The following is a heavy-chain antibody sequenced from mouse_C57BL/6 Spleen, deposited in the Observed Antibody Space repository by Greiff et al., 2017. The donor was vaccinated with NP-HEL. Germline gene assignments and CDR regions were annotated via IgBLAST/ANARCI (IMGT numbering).Heavy chain of an antibody. V-gene: IGHV1-18*01. CDR1: GYTFTDYN. D-gene: IGHD1-1*01. CDR3: ARAYYGRASMDY. Sequence: VQLQQSGPELVKPGASVKIPCKASGYTFTDYNMDWVKQSHGKSLEWIGDINPNNGGTIYNQKFKGKATLTVDKSSSTAYMELRSLTSEDTAVYYCARAYYGRASMDYWGQGTSVTVSS. J-gene: IGHJ4*01. CDR2: INPNNGGT.